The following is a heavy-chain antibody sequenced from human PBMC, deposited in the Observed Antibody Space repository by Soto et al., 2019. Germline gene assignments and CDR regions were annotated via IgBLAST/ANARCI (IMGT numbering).Heavy chain of an antibody. V-gene: IGHV1-24*01. D-gene: IGHD2-2*01. CDR3: ARDTGHCSSTSCYYFPYFDI. CDR2: FDPEDGET. J-gene: IGHJ3*02. CDR1: GYTLTELS. Sequence: ASVKVSCKVSGYTLTELSMHWVRQAPGKGLEWMGGFDPEDGETIYAQKFQGRVTMTEDTSTDTAYMELSSLRSEDTAVYYCARDTGHCSSTSCYYFPYFDIWGQGTMVTVSS.